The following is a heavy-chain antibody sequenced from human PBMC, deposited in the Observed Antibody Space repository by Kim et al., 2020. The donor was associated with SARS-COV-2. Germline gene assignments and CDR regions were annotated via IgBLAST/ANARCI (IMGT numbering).Heavy chain of an antibody. Sequence: ASVKVSCKASGYTFTNYAMHWVRQAPGQRLEWMGWINTGNGDTKYSQKFQGRITITRDTSASTVYMELRSLRSEDTAVYYCARDWMTTVTSATLDPWGQG. D-gene: IGHD4-17*01. CDR1: GYTFTNYA. V-gene: IGHV1-3*04. CDR3: ARDWMTTVTSATLDP. CDR2: INTGNGDT. J-gene: IGHJ5*02.